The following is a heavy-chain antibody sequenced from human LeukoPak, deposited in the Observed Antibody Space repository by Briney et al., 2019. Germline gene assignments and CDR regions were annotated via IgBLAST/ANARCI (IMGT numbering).Heavy chain of an antibody. CDR1: GGSISSSSYY. CDR2: MYYSGST. V-gene: IGHV4-39*01. CDR3: AVRTPSLWGSFDY. D-gene: IGHD2-21*01. J-gene: IGHJ4*02. Sequence: SETLSLTCTVSGGSISSSSYYWGWIRQPPGKGLEWIGNMYYSGSTYDNPSLKSRVTISVDTSKNQFSLKLSSVTAADTAVYYCAVRTPSLWGSFDYWGQGTLVTVSS.